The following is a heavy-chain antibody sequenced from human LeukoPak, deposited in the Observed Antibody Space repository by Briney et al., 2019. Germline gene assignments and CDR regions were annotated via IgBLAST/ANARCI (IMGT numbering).Heavy chain of an antibody. V-gene: IGHV1-2*02. CDR3: ARGGLVVRATNDY. D-gene: IGHD2-15*01. CDR2: INPNSGGT. Sequence: ASVKVSCKASGYTFTGYYMHWARQAPGQGLEWMGWINPNSGGTNYAQKFQGRVTMTRDTSISTAYMELSRLRSDDTAVYYCARGGLVVRATNDYWGQGTLVTVSS. CDR1: GYTFTGYY. J-gene: IGHJ4*02.